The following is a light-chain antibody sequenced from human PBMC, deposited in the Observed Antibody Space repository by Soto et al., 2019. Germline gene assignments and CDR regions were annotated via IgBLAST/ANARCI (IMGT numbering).Light chain of an antibody. J-gene: IGKJ4*01. V-gene: IGKV3-15*01. CDR3: QQYKNWPPLLT. CDR2: GAS. CDR1: QSVSSN. Sequence: EIVLTQSPATLSVSPVERATPSCRASQSVSSNLAWYQQKPGQAPRLLIYGASTRATGIPARVTGSGSGTESSTTNSSLQSEDFAVYFCQQYKNWPPLLTFGGGAKVDIK.